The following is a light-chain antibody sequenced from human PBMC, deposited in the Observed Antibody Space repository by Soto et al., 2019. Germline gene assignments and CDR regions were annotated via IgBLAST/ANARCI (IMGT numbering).Light chain of an antibody. CDR2: GAS. V-gene: IGKV3-20*01. Sequence: EILLTQSPGTLSLSPGERATLSCGASQSVSSSYLAWYQQKPGQAPRLLIYGASSRATGIPDRFSGGGSGTDFTLTISRLEPEDFAVYYCQQFSSYPLTFGGGTKVDIK. J-gene: IGKJ4*01. CDR3: QQFSSYPLT. CDR1: QSVSSSY.